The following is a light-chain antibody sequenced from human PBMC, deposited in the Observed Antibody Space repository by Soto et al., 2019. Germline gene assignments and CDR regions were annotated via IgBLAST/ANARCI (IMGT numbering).Light chain of an antibody. CDR2: GAS. Sequence: EIVLTQSPGTLSLSPGERATLSCRASQSVSSTYLAWYQQKPGQAPRLLIYGASSRATGIPDRFSGSGSGTDFTLAISRLERDDFAVYYCQHYGRFVLTFGGWRRVEIK. CDR3: QHYGRFVLT. CDR1: QSVSSTY. J-gene: IGKJ4*01. V-gene: IGKV3-20*01.